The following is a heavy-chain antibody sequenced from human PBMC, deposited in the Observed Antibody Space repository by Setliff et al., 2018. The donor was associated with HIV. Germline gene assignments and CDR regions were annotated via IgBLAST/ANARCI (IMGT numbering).Heavy chain of an antibody. CDR1: GYTFTSYG. D-gene: IGHD1-7*01. CDR3: ARVWDWNYDLGY. CDR2: ISAYNGNT. Sequence: ASVKVSCKASGYTFTSYGISWVRQAPGQGLERMGWISAYNGNTNYAQKFQGRVTMTRDTSTSTAYMELRSLRSDDTAVYYCARVWDWNYDLGYWGQGTLVTVSS. J-gene: IGHJ4*02. V-gene: IGHV1-18*01.